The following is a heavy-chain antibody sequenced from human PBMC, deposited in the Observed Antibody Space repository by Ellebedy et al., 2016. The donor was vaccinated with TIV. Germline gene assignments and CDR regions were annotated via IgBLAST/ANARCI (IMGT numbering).Heavy chain of an antibody. V-gene: IGHV1-2*02. Sequence: AASVKVSCKASGYTFTGNYVHWIRQAPGQGLEWMGWIIPNSGDSKFTQKFQGRVTMTRDTSLSTAYMELSGLTSDDTAVYFCARGGGSVTYYSFDHWGQGTLVTVSS. D-gene: IGHD3-10*01. J-gene: IGHJ4*02. CDR2: IIPNSGDS. CDR1: GYTFTGNY. CDR3: ARGGGSVTYYSFDH.